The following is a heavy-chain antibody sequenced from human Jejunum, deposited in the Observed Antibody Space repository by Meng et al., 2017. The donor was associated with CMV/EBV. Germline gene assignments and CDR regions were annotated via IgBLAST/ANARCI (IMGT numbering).Heavy chain of an antibody. CDR3: ASGNDFNI. J-gene: IGHJ3*02. CDR1: GCTFSIHW. CDR2: IKPDGSEI. V-gene: IGHV3-7*01. Sequence: SCADSGCTFSIHWMSWVRQHPGKGPEWVASIKPDGSEIQYVGSLRGRFTVSRDNARKSLYLQMNSLTAEDTAVYYCASGNDFNIWGQGTLVTVSS. D-gene: IGHD1-1*01.